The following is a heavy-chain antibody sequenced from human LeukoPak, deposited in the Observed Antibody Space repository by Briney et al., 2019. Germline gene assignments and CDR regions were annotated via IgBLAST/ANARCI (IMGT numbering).Heavy chain of an antibody. CDR1: GYTLSTYA. CDR2: INAGNGNT. V-gene: IGHV1-3*01. Sequence: GASVKVSCKASGYTLSTYALHWVRQAPGQRLEWMGWINAGNGNTKYSQKLQDRVTITRDTSASTAYMELSRLRSDDTAVYYCARVSFDPWGQGTLVTVSS. J-gene: IGHJ5*02. CDR3: ARVSFDP.